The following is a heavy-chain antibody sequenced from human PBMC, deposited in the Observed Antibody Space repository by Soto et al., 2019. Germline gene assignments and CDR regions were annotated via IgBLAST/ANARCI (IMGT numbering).Heavy chain of an antibody. D-gene: IGHD5-12*01. CDR2: VSAAAGHT. J-gene: IGHJ4*02. CDR3: ARWSGYDYCFDH. CDR1: GYTFRDFA. V-gene: IGHV1-3*01. Sequence: QVQLVQSGAEVKKPGASVKVSCKTSGYTFRDFAMHWVRQAPGQSLEWMGYVSAAAGHTKYSQKFQGRVTITGDTSARTAYMEVSSLRSEDTAVYYCARWSGYDYCFDHWGQGTQVIVSS.